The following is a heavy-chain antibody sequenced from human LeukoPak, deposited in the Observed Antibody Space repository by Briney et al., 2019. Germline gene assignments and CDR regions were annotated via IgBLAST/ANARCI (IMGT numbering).Heavy chain of an antibody. D-gene: IGHD6-19*01. V-gene: IGHV1-2*02. CDR1: GYTFTGYY. J-gene: IGHJ6*03. CDR2: INPNSGGT. Sequence: GASVKVSCKASGYTFTGYYMHWVRQAPGQGLEWMGWINPNSGGTNYAQKFQGRVTMTRDTSISTAYMELSRLRSDDTAVYYCARGYVSSGWYSYYYYYMDVWGKGTTVTVSS. CDR3: ARGYVSSGWYSYYYYYMDV.